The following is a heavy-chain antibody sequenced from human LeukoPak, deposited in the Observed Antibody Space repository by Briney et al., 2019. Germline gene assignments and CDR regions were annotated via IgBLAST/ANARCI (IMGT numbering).Heavy chain of an antibody. V-gene: IGHV3-74*01. J-gene: IGHJ4*02. CDR2: INSDGST. Sequence: GGSLGLSCAASGFTFCRYWMHWVRQAPGERLVWVSRINSDGSTRYADSVKCRYSISRDNAKTTLSLQMIRLRVEATPVYYCARDRGPEGGYDHFDYWGQGILVTVSS. CDR1: GFTFCRYW. D-gene: IGHD5-12*01. CDR3: ARDRGPEGGYDHFDY.